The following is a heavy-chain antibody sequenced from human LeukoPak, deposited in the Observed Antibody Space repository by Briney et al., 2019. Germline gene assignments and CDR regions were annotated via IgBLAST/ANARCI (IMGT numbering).Heavy chain of an antibody. D-gene: IGHD6-13*01. CDR3: ARLSSSWYQDWYFDL. CDR1: GGSISSGSYY. V-gene: IGHV4-61*02. J-gene: IGHJ2*01. CDR2: IYTSGST. Sequence: SETLSLTCTVSGGSISSGSYYWSWIRQPAGKGLEWIGRIYTSGSTNYNPSLKSRVTISVDTSKNQFSLKLSSVTAADTAVYYCARLSSSWYQDWYFDLWGRGTLVTASS.